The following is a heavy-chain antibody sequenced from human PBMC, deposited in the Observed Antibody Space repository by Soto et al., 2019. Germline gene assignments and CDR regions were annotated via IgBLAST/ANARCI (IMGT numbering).Heavy chain of an antibody. V-gene: IGHV5-10-1*01. CDR2: IDPSDSYT. Sequence: GESLKISCKGSGYSFTSYWISWVRQMPGKGLEWMGRIDPSDSYTNYSPSFQGHVTISADKSISTAYLQWSSLKASDTATYYCARPRRSGSYYAYYYYGMDVWGQGTTVTVSS. CDR1: GYSFTSYW. D-gene: IGHD1-26*01. CDR3: ARPRRSGSYYAYYYYGMDV. J-gene: IGHJ6*02.